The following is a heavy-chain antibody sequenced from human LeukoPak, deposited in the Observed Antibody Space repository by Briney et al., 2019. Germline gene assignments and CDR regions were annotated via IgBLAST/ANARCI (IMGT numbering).Heavy chain of an antibody. J-gene: IGHJ4*02. D-gene: IGHD3-10*01. CDR3: AKNTIIRGVIDY. CDR1: GFTFSSYG. Sequence: GGSLRLSCVPSGFTFSSYGMSWVRQAPGKGLEWVSAISGSGGSTYYADSVKGRFTISRDNSKNTLYLQMNSLRAEDTAVYYCAKNTIIRGVIDYWGQGTLVTVSS. CDR2: ISGSGGST. V-gene: IGHV3-23*01.